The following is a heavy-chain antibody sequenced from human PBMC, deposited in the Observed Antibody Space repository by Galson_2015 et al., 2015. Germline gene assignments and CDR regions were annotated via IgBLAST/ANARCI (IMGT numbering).Heavy chain of an antibody. Sequence: SGFTFSTYGMHWVRQAPGKGLEWVSFLSYDGSNRYYADSVKGRFTISRDNAKNTLYLQMNSLRAEDTAVYYCVRDSYDTLTGSFYGMDVWGQGTTVTVSS. CDR3: VRDSYDTLTGSFYGMDV. D-gene: IGHD3-9*01. CDR1: GFTFSTYG. CDR2: LSYDGSNR. J-gene: IGHJ6*02. V-gene: IGHV3-33*05.